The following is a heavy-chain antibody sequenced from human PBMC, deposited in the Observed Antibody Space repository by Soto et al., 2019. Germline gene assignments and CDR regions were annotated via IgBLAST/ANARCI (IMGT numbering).Heavy chain of an antibody. CDR2: IIPIFGTA. CDR1: GGTFSSYA. V-gene: IGHV1-69*01. Sequence: QVQLVQSGAEVKKPGSSVKVSCKASGGTFSSYAISWVRQAPGQGLEWMGGIIPIFGTANYAQKFQGRVTITADESTSTAYMELRSLRSEDTAVYYCASGGYCGGDCYPNRFDPWGQGTLVTVSS. CDR3: ASGGYCGGDCYPNRFDP. D-gene: IGHD2-21*02. J-gene: IGHJ5*02.